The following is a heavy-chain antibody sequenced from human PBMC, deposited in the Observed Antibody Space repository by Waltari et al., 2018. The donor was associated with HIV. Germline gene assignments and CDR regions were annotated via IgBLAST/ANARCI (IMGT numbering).Heavy chain of an antibody. CDR1: GFTFSNFA. Sequence: QVQLVESGGGVVQPGTSLTLSCAVSGFTFSNFAIHWVRQSPCKRLGLLVVFWSDGAENSYADSGKGRFTISKDSSQKTLYLHLTSLRGEDTALYYCARGYSSSRWIPLYHWGRGTLVTVSS. V-gene: IGHV3-33*01. D-gene: IGHD6-6*01. CDR2: FWSDGAEN. CDR3: ARGYSSSRWIPLYH. J-gene: IGHJ4*02.